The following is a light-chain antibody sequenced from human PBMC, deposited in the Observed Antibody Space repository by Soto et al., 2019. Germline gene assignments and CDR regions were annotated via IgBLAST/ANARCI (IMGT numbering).Light chain of an antibody. Sequence: DIQMTQSPSSLSASVGDRVTITCRASQSISSYLNWYQQKPGKAPKLLIYAASSLQSGVPSRFSGSGSGTDFTLTVSSLRPEDFATYYCQQSYTTPWTLGQGTKVDTK. CDR2: AAS. CDR3: QQSYTTPWT. J-gene: IGKJ1*01. V-gene: IGKV1-39*01. CDR1: QSISSY.